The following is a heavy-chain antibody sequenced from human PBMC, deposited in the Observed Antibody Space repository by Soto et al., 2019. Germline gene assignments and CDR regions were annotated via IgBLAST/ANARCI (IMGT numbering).Heavy chain of an antibody. CDR2: ISSSGSTI. D-gene: IGHD3-9*01. Sequence: GGSLRLSCAASGFTFSDYYMSWIRQAPGKGLEWVSYISSSGSTIYYADSVKGRFTISWDNAKNSLYLQMNSLRAEDTAVYYCARRNLVTGYPLYYYMDVWGKGTTVTVSS. J-gene: IGHJ6*03. V-gene: IGHV3-11*01. CDR3: ARRNLVTGYPLYYYMDV. CDR1: GFTFSDYY.